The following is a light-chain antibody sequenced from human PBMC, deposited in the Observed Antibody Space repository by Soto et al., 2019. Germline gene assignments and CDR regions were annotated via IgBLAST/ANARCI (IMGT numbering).Light chain of an antibody. CDR2: EVT. CDR3: SSYAGSNKLV. J-gene: IGLJ2*01. Sequence: QSALTQPPSASGSPGQSVTISCTGTSSDVGPYNYVSWYQQRPGKAPKLLIYEVTKRPSGVPDRFYASKSGNTASLTVSGLQAEDEAEYYCSSYAGSNKLVFGGGTKLTVL. CDR1: SSDVGPYNY. V-gene: IGLV2-8*01.